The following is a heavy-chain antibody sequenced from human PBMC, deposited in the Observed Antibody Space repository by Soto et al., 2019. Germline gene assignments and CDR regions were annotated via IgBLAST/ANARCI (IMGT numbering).Heavy chain of an antibody. CDR1: GYSFSSDT. CDR2: IRAYNGNT. Sequence: GASVKVSCKASGYSFSSDTINWVRQAPGQGLEWLGWIRAYNGNTKYVEKLQGRVTMTTDTSTSTAYMELRNLRSDDTAVYYCARESKKWPDFWG. D-gene: IGHD5-12*01. V-gene: IGHV1-18*04. J-gene: IGHJ4*01. CDR3: ARESKKWPDF.